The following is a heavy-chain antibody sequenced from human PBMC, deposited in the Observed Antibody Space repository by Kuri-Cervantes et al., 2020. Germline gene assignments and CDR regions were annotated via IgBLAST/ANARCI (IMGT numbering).Heavy chain of an antibody. J-gene: IGHJ4*02. V-gene: IGHV3-9*01. Sequence: GGSLRLSCAASGFTFDDYAMHWVRQAPGKGLEWVSGISWNSGSIGYVDSVRGRFTISRDNAKNSLYLQMNSVRAEDTAIYYCTRLAILNSAWAYDYWGQGALVTVSS. CDR3: TRLAILNSAWAYDY. D-gene: IGHD2-21*01. CDR2: ISWNSGSI. CDR1: GFTFDDYA.